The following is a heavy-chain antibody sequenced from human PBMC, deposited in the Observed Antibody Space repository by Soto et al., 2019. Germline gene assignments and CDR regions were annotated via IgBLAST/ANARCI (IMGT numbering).Heavy chain of an antibody. CDR2: VYYSGNT. Sequence: SETLSLTCTVSGGSISPYYWSWIRQPPGKGLEWIGYVYYSGNTYYNPSLESRVTISVDTSRNRFSLNLTSATAADTAVYYCARKGAAASYAHYYMDVWGRGTAVT. D-gene: IGHD6-13*01. J-gene: IGHJ6*03. CDR1: GGSISPYY. V-gene: IGHV4-59*01. CDR3: ARKGAAASYAHYYMDV.